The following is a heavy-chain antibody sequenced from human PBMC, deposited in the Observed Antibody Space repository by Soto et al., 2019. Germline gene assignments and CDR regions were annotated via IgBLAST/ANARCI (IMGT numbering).Heavy chain of an antibody. D-gene: IGHD3-3*02. Sequence: EVQLLESGGGLVQPGGSLVLSCAASRFTFSSYAMSWVRQAPGKGLEWVSSISGGGNDAYYADSVKGRFTISRENSQNTLYLQMSSLRADDTAVYYCARSLFLASTDTARFDYWGQGALVTVSS. CDR1: RFTFSSYA. V-gene: IGHV3-23*01. CDR2: ISGGGNDA. CDR3: ARSLFLASTDTARFDY. J-gene: IGHJ4*02.